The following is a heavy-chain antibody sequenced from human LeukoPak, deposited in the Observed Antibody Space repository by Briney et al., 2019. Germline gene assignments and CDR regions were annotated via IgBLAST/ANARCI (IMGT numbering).Heavy chain of an antibody. Sequence: GGSLRLSCAASGFTFSDYYMTWIRQAPGKGLQWVSYSSSTGNTIYYADSVKGRFTISRDNAKNSLYLQMNSLRAEDTAVYYCVAATPHLDYWGQGTLVTVSS. J-gene: IGHJ4*02. D-gene: IGHD6-13*01. CDR1: GFTFSDYY. V-gene: IGHV3-11*04. CDR2: SSSTGNTI. CDR3: VAATPHLDY.